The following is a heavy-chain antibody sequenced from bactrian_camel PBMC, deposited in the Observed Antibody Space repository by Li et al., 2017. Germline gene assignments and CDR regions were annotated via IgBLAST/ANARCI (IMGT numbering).Heavy chain of an antibody. V-gene: IGHV3S55*01. CDR2: IGDDEST. D-gene: IGHD7*01. J-gene: IGHJ4*01. Sequence: HVQLVESGGGSVPAGGSLRLACTASGFIFEGSDRAWYRQAAGNECELVAHIGDDESTYYPDSMEGRFTISQDNAKNTLALQMSSLRPEDTSMYYCAAAPSGRDCGGGTLKRYAYAYWGHGTQVTVS. CDR3: AAAPSGRDCGGGTLKRYAYAY. CDR1: GFIFEGSD.